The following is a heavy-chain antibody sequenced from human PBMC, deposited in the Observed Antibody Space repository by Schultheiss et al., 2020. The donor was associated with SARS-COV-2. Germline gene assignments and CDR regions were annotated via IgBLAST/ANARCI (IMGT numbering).Heavy chain of an antibody. V-gene: IGHV4-34*01. J-gene: IGHJ4*02. CDR3: ARGTHLYDYVWGSYRTNYFDY. Sequence: SETLSLTCAVYGGSFSGYYWGWIRQPPGKGLEWIGRIYTSGSTNYNPSLKSRVTISVDTSKNQFSLKLSSVTAADTAVYYCARGTHLYDYVWGSYRTNYFDYWGQGTLVTVSS. D-gene: IGHD3-16*02. CDR1: GGSFSGYY. CDR2: IYTSGST.